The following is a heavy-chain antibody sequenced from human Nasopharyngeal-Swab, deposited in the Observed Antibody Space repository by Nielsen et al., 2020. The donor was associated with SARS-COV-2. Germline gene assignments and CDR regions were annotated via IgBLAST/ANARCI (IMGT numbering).Heavy chain of an antibody. D-gene: IGHD2-21*01. CDR1: GFSFSTYW. CDR2: IDNDGRRT. Sequence: GESLKISCAASGFSFSTYWMDWVRQAPGKGPEWVSRIDNDGRRTFYADLVKGRFTISRDNTKNTLYLQMNSLRAEDTAVYYCAEAGLGGAFDYWGQGTLVTVSS. V-gene: IGHV3-74*01. CDR3: AEAGLGGAFDY. J-gene: IGHJ4*02.